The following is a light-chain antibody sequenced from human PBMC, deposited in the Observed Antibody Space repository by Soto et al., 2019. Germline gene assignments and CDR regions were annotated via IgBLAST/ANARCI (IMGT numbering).Light chain of an antibody. Sequence: DIQLTQSPSFLSACVGDRVTITCRASQSLSSWLAWYQQKPGKAPKLLIYDASSLESGVPSRFSGSGSGTEFTLTISSLQPDDFATYYCQQYNTYSPERTFGQGTKVDFK. V-gene: IGKV1-5*01. CDR1: QSLSSW. CDR3: QQYNTYSPERT. J-gene: IGKJ1*01. CDR2: DAS.